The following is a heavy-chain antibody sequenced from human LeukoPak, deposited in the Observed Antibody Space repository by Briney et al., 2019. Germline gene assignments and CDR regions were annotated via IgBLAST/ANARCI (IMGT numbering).Heavy chain of an antibody. CDR2: INPNSGGT. J-gene: IGHJ1*01. CDR3: ARDGMAGLAGGNLQH. V-gene: IGHV1-2*02. D-gene: IGHD6-19*01. Sequence: GASVKVSCKASGYTFTGYYMHWVRQAPGQGLEWMGWINPNSGGTNYAQKFQGRVTLTRDTSISTAYMELSRLRSDDTAVYYCARDGMAGLAGGNLQHWGQGTLVTVSS. CDR1: GYTFTGYY.